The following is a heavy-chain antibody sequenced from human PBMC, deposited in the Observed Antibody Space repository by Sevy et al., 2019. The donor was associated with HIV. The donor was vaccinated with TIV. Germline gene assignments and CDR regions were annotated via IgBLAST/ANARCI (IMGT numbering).Heavy chain of an antibody. CDR3: AKVGYYYDSSGYPETVQDY. Sequence: GGSLRLSCVASRFTFSSDSMNWVRQAPGKGLEWVSSISSSSSYIYYADSVKGRFSISRDNAKKSLYLQMNSLRAEDTAVYYCAKVGYYYDSSGYPETVQDYWGQGTLVTVSS. V-gene: IGHV3-21*04. D-gene: IGHD3-22*01. J-gene: IGHJ4*02. CDR1: RFTFSSDS. CDR2: ISSSSSYI.